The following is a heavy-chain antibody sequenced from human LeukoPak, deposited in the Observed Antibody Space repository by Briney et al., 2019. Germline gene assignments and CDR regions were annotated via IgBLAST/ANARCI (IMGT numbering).Heavy chain of an antibody. D-gene: IGHD5-12*01. CDR1: GGSISSYY. J-gene: IGHJ4*02. CDR2: IYYSGST. Sequence: SETLSLTCTVSGGSISSYYWSWIRQPPGKGLEWFGYIYYSGSTNYNPSLKSRVTISVDTSKNQFSLKLSSVTAADTAVYYCARLPGYSGYVASFFFDYWGQGTLVTVSS. CDR3: ARLPGYSGYVASFFFDY. V-gene: IGHV4-59*08.